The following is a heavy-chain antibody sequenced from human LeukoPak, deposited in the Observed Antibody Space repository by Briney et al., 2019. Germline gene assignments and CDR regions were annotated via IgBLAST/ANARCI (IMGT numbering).Heavy chain of an antibody. D-gene: IGHD1-26*01. CDR3: ARKLRLGGNWFDP. J-gene: IGHJ5*02. V-gene: IGHV1-69*13. Sequence: GASVKVSCKTSGGTFTSYAITWVRQAPGQGLEWMGKIIPISGTTNYAQKFQGRVTFTADESTSTACMELSSLRSEDTALYYCARKLRLGGNWFDPWGQGTLVTVSS. CDR2: IIPISGTT. CDR1: GGTFTSYA.